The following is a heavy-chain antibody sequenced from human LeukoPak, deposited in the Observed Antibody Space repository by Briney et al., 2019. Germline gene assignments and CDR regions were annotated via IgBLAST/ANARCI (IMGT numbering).Heavy chain of an antibody. V-gene: IGHV3-9*03. CDR1: GFTFGDYA. CDR2: ISWNGSSI. D-gene: IGHD2-8*02. J-gene: IGHJ3*02. CDR3: AKDEFVASDFTGAFDI. Sequence: GGSLRLSCAASGFTFGDYAMHWVRQAPGKGLEWVSGISWNGSSIGYADSAKGRFTISRDNAKNSVYLQMNSLRAEDMALYYCAKDEFVASDFTGAFDIWGQGTMVTVSS.